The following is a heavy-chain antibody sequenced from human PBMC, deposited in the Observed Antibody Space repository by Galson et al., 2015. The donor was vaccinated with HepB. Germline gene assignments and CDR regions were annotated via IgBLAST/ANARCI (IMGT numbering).Heavy chain of an antibody. D-gene: IGHD3-10*01. CDR3: ARVRITAEFFDQ. V-gene: IGHV4-39*02. Sequence: SETLSLTCTVSGGSIRSGSYYWGWIRQPPGKGLDWIGAIYYSGNTYYNPSLKSRVTISVDTSKNQFSLNLSSVTAADTAVYFCARVRITAEFFDQWGQGTLVTVSS. J-gene: IGHJ4*02. CDR1: GGSIRSGSYY. CDR2: IYYSGNT.